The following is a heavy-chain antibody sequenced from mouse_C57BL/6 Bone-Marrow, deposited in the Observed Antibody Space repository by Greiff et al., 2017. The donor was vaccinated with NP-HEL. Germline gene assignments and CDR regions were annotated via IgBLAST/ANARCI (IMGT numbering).Heavy chain of an antibody. CDR3: ARHGGYIATADWYFDV. J-gene: IGHJ1*03. CDR2: FYPGSGSI. V-gene: IGHV1-62-2*01. D-gene: IGHD1-1*01. CDR1: GYTFTEYT. Sequence: QVQLQQSGAELVKPGASVKLFCKASGYTFTEYTIHWVKQRSGQGLEWIGWFYPGSGSIKYNEKFKGKATFTADQSSSTVYMGLSRLTSEDSAVYFCARHGGYIATADWYFDVWGTGTTVTVSS.